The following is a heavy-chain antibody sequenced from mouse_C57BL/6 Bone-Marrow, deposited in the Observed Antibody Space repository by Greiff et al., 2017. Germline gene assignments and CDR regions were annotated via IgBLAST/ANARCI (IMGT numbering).Heavy chain of an antibody. J-gene: IGHJ4*01. D-gene: IGHD1-1*01. CDR2: IWSGGST. CDR1: GFSLTSYG. Sequence: VKLKQSGPGLVQPSQSLSITCTVSGFSLTSYGVHWVRQPPGKGLEWLGVIWSGGSTDYNAAFISRLSISKDNSKSQVFFKMNSLQADDTAIYYCANTVVATYYYAMDYWGQGTSVTVSS. CDR3: ANTVVATYYYAMDY. V-gene: IGHV2-4*01.